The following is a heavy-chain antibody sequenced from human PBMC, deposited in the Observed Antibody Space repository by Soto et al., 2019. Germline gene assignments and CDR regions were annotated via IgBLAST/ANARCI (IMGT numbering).Heavy chain of an antibody. Sequence: EASVKVSCKASGYTFTSYAMHWVRQAPGQRLEWMGWINAGNGNTKYSQKFQGRVTITRDTSASTAYMELSSLRSEDTAVYYCARVLAENYYYGMDVWGQGTTVTVSS. CDR1: GYTFTSYA. J-gene: IGHJ6*02. D-gene: IGHD6-19*01. CDR3: ARVLAENYYYGMDV. V-gene: IGHV1-3*01. CDR2: INAGNGNT.